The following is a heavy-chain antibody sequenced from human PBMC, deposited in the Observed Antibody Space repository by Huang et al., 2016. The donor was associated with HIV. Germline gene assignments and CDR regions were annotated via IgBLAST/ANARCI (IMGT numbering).Heavy chain of an antibody. D-gene: IGHD3-10*01. CDR3: ARGFGINYNHEAFDV. CDR2: MNPKSGNV. Sequence: QIQLAQSGAEVKKPGASVKVSCKASGYTFTNYDINWVRKASGQGREWMGWMNPKSGNVGYTKKFQGRVAILRNSSINTSYLEVTSLTSEDTAVYYCARGFGINYNHEAFDVWGQGTMVTVSS. CDR1: GYTFTNYD. V-gene: IGHV1-8*01. J-gene: IGHJ3*01.